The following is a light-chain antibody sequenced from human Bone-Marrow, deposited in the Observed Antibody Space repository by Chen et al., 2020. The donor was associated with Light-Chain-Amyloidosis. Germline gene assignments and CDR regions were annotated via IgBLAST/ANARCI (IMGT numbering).Light chain of an antibody. CDR2: GAS. Sequence: DIVMTQSPATLSVSPGERATLSCRASQSVSSNLAWYQQKPGQAPRLLIYGASTRATGIPARFSGSGSGTEVTLTISSLQSEDFAVYYCQQYNNWPPLTFGGGTKVEIK. CDR3: QQYNNWPPLT. CDR1: QSVSSN. J-gene: IGKJ4*01. V-gene: IGKV3-15*01.